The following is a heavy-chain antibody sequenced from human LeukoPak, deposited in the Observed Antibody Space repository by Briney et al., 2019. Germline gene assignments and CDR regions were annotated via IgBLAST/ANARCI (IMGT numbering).Heavy chain of an antibody. CDR2: ISSSSSYI. V-gene: IGHV3-21*01. Sequence: GGSLRLSCAASGFTFSSYSMNWVRQAPGKGLEWVSSISSSSSYIYYADSVKGRFTISRDNAKNSLYLQMNSLRAEDTAVYYCARDRIYCSSTSCYFDYWGQGTLVTVSS. J-gene: IGHJ4*02. CDR3: ARDRIYCSSTSCYFDY. CDR1: GFTFSSYS. D-gene: IGHD2-2*01.